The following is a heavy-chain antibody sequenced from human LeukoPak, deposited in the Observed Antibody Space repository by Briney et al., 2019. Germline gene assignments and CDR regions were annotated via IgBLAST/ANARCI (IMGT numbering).Heavy chain of an antibody. CDR1: GFTFSRYA. J-gene: IGHJ4*02. CDR3: ASLYYYDSSGYSDY. CDR2: ISYDANIGSNK. V-gene: IGHV3-30-3*01. D-gene: IGHD3-22*01. Sequence: GGSLRLSCATSGFTFSRYAMHWVRQAPGKGLEWVALISYDANIGSNKYYADSVKGRFTISRDNSKNTLYLQMNSLRAEDTAVYYCASLYYYDSSGYSDYWGQGTLVTVSS.